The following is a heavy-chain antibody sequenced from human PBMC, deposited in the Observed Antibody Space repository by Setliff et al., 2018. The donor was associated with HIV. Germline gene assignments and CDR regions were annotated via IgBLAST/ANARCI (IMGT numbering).Heavy chain of an antibody. Sequence: SETLSLTCTVSGVSTSSSSYYWGWIRQPPGKGLDWIGYIYYSGSTYCNPSLKSRVTISVDTSKNQLSLKLTSVTAADTAVYFCARVVPREVAPGGFDIWGQGTMVTVSS. V-gene: IGHV4-39*01. J-gene: IGHJ3*02. CDR1: GVSTSSSSYY. D-gene: IGHD5-12*01. CDR2: IYYSGST. CDR3: ARVVPREVAPGGFDI.